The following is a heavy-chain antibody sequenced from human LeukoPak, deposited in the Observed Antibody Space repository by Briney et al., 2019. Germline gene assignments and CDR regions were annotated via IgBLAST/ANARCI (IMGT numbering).Heavy chain of an antibody. Sequence: NASETLSLTCTVSGGSISSYYWSWIRQPPGRGLEWIGYIYYSGSTNYNPSLKSRVTISVDTSKNQFSLKLSSVTAADTAVYYCARDREGYFDYWDQGTLVTVSS. CDR1: GGSISSYY. V-gene: IGHV4-59*01. CDR3: ARDREGYFDY. J-gene: IGHJ4*02. CDR2: IYYSGST. D-gene: IGHD1-26*01.